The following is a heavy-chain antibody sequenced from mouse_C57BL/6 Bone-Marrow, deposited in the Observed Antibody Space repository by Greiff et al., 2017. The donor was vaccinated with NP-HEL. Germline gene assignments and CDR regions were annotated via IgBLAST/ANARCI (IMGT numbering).Heavy chain of an antibody. Sequence: EVNVVESEGGLVQPGSSMKLSCTASGFTFSDYYMAWVRQVPEKGLEWVANINYDGSSTYYLDSLKSRFIISRDNAKNILYLQMSSLKSEDTATYYCARVYHHFDYWGQGTTLTVSS. D-gene: IGHD2-1*01. V-gene: IGHV5-16*01. CDR1: GFTFSDYY. CDR3: ARVYHHFDY. CDR2: INYDGSST. J-gene: IGHJ2*01.